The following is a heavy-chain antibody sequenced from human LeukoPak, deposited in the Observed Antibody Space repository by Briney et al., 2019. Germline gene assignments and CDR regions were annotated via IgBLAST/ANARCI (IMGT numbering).Heavy chain of an antibody. V-gene: IGHV1-3*01. D-gene: IGHD3-22*01. CDR1: GYTFTSYA. J-gene: IGHJ4*02. Sequence: ASVKVSCKASGYTFTSYAMHWVRQAPGQRLEWMGWINAGNGNTKYSQKFQGRVTITRDTSASTAYMELSSLRSEDTAVYYCARDRDYYDSSGFDYWGQGTLVTASS. CDR2: INAGNGNT. CDR3: ARDRDYYDSSGFDY.